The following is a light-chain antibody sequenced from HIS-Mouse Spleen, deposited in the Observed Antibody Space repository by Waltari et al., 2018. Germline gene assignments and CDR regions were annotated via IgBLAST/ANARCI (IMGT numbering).Light chain of an antibody. CDR3: QVWDSSSDHVV. J-gene: IGLJ2*01. CDR2: DDS. Sequence: SYVLTQPPSVSVAPGKPARITCGGNNMGRKSVHWYQQKPGQATVLVVYDDSDRPSGIPERFSGSNSGNTATLTISRVEAGDEADYYCQVWDSSSDHVVFGGGTKLTVL. CDR1: NMGRKS. V-gene: IGLV3-21*03.